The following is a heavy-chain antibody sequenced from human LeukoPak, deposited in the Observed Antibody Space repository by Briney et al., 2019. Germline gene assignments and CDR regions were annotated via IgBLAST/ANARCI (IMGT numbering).Heavy chain of an antibody. V-gene: IGHV3-30*18. CDR3: AKVLSGSFYTPFDH. J-gene: IGHJ4*02. CDR2: VSLHEEKK. D-gene: IGHD1-26*01. CDR1: GFSFSNYA. Sequence: PGGSLRLSGAASGFSFSNYAMHGVRQAPGKGRGWVALVSLHEEKKFYADSVKGRFTISRDNSKNTVYLQMNNLRPEDTAVYHCAKVLSGSFYTPFDHWGQGTLVSVSS.